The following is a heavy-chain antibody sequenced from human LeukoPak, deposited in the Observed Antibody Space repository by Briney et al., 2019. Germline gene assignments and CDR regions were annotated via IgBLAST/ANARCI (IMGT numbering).Heavy chain of an antibody. J-gene: IGHJ4*02. CDR3: ARVDY. Sequence: AGRSLRLSCAASGSTFSSYAMHWVRQAPGKGLEWVAVISYDGSNKYYADSVKGRFTISRDNSKNTLYLQMNSLRAEDTAVYYCARVDYWGQGTLVTVSS. V-gene: IGHV3-30*04. CDR2: ISYDGSNK. CDR1: GSTFSSYA.